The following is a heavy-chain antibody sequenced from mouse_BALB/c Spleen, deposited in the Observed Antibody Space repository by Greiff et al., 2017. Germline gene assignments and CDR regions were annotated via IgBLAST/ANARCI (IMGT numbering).Heavy chain of an antibody. CDR2: ISYSGST. J-gene: IGHJ4*01. V-gene: IGHV3-8*02. Sequence: EVQLQQSGPSLVKPSQTLSLTCSVTGDSITSGYWNWIRKFPGNKLEYMGYISYSGSTYYNPSLKSRISITRDTSKNQYYLQLNSVTTEDTATYYCARWGDYDVGAMDYWGQGTSVTVSS. D-gene: IGHD2-4*01. CDR3: ARWGDYDVGAMDY. CDR1: GDSITSGY.